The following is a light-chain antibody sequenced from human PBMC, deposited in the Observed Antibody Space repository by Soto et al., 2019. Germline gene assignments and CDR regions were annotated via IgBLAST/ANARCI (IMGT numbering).Light chain of an antibody. J-gene: IGKJ1*01. CDR1: QNLGTLY. CDR2: SAS. V-gene: IGKV3-20*01. Sequence: EIVLTQAPRTLSLSPGERGTLSCRASQNLGTLYLAWFQQKSGQAPRLLIYSASRRATGIPDRFTGSGSGTDFTLTINRVEPEDFALYFCQQYAGSTRTFGQGTKVDLK. CDR3: QQYAGSTRT.